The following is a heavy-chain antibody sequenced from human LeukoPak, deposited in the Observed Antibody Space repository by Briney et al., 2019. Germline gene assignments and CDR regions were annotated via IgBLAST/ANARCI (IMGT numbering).Heavy chain of an antibody. Sequence: GGSLRLSCAASGFTFSSYAMNWVRQAPGKGLEWVSYISSSGSSIYYADSVKGRFTISRDNAKKSLYLQMHSLRAEDTAVYYCARDSHKFDSSGYYPDAFDIWGQGTMVTVSS. J-gene: IGHJ3*02. D-gene: IGHD3-22*01. CDR2: ISSSGSSI. CDR3: ARDSHKFDSSGYYPDAFDI. CDR1: GFTFSSYA. V-gene: IGHV3-48*03.